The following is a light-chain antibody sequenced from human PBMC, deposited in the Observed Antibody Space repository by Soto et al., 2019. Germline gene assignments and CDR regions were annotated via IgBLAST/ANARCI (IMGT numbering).Light chain of an antibody. CDR1: QGINNW. Sequence: DIQMTQSPSSVSASVGYRVTITCRASQGINNWLAWYQQKPGKAPELLIYAVSYLQSGVPSRFSGSGSGTDFTLTISSLQPEDSAVYHCQHYGDAARTFGQGTRREIK. V-gene: IGKV1-12*01. J-gene: IGKJ5*01. CDR2: AVS. CDR3: QHYGDAART.